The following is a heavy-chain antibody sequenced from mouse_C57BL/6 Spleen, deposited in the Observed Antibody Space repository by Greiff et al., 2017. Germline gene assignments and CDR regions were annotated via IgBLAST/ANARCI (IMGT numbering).Heavy chain of an antibody. D-gene: IGHD2-5*01. Sequence: EVQLQQSGPELVKPGASVKISCKASGYTFTDYYMNWVKQSHGKSLEWIGDINPNNGGTSYNQKFKGKATLTVDKSSSTAYMELRSLTSEDSAVYYCARNSKRYFDVWGTGTTVTVSS. CDR3: ARNSKRYFDV. V-gene: IGHV1-26*01. CDR2: INPNNGGT. CDR1: GYTFTDYY. J-gene: IGHJ1*03.